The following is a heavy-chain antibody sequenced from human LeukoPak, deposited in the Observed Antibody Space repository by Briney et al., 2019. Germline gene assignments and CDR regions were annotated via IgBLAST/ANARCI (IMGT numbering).Heavy chain of an antibody. CDR2: ILYDGSKK. CDR1: GFTFSSYA. Sequence: GGSLRLSCAASGFTFSSYAMHWVRQAPGQGLEWVASILYDGSKKYYADSVKGRFSIYRDNSNYTLYLQMNSLRAEDTAVFYCANFEGSSQAFHIWGQATLVTVSS. J-gene: IGHJ3*02. D-gene: IGHD3-9*01. V-gene: IGHV3-30*04. CDR3: ANFEGSSQAFHI.